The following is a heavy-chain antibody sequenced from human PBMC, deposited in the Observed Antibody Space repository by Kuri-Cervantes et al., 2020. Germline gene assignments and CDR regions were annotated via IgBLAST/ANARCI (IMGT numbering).Heavy chain of an antibody. V-gene: IGHV4-39*01. Sequence: SETLSLTCTVSGGSISSSSYYWGWIRQPPGKGLEWIGSIYYSGSTYYNPSLKSRVTISVDTSKNQFSLKLSSVTAADTAVYYCASDPQHCSSGWYQAFDIWGQGTMVTVSS. CDR1: GGSISSSSYY. CDR3: ASDPQHCSSGWYQAFDI. D-gene: IGHD6-19*01. J-gene: IGHJ3*02. CDR2: IYYSGST.